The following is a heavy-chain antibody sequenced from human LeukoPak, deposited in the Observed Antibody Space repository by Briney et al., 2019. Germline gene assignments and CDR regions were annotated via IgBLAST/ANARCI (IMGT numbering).Heavy chain of an antibody. CDR2: IYYSGST. CDR3: ARVENVIYYDSRAGAFDI. Sequence: SETLSLTCTVSGGSISSGGYYWSWIRQHPGKGLEWIGYIYYSGSTYYNPSLKSRVSISVDTSKNQFSLKLSSVTAADTAVYYCARVENVIYYDSRAGAFDIWGQGTMVTVSS. D-gene: IGHD3-22*01. CDR1: GGSISSGGYY. J-gene: IGHJ3*02. V-gene: IGHV4-31*03.